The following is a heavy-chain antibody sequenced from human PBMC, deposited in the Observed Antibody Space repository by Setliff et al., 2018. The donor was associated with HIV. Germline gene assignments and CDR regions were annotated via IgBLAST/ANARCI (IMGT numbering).Heavy chain of an antibody. CDR1: GVSFSSSSYY. CDR2: FYYSGST. V-gene: IGHV4-39*01. D-gene: IGHD6-19*01. Sequence: SETLSLTCTVSGVSFSSSSYYRGWIRQPPGKGLEWIGSFYYSGSTYYNPSLKSRVTISVDTSKNQFSLKLNSVTAADTAVYYCASGREAVAGALHFDYWGQGPLVTVSS. J-gene: IGHJ4*02. CDR3: ASGREAVAGALHFDY.